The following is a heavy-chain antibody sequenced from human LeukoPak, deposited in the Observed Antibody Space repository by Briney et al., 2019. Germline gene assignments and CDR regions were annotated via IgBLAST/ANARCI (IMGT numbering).Heavy chain of an antibody. CDR1: GGSFSGYY. D-gene: IGHD1-26*01. Sequence: SETLSLTCAVYGGSFSGYYLSWIRQPPGKGLEWIGEINHSGSTNYNPSLKSRVTISVDTSKNQFSLKLSSVTAADTAVFYCARGLVVGFTGWGQGTLVTVSS. J-gene: IGHJ4*02. V-gene: IGHV4-34*01. CDR2: INHSGST. CDR3: ARGLVVGFTG.